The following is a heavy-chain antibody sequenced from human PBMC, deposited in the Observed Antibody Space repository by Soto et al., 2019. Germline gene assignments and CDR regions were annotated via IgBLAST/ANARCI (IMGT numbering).Heavy chain of an antibody. CDR1: GFTFSNAW. CDR2: IKSKTDGGTT. CDR3: TTYRCLEWLYYYMDV. Sequence: EVQLVESGGGLVKPGGSLRLSCAASGFTFSNAWMSWVRQAPGKGLEWVGRIKSKTDGGTTDYAAPVKGRFTISRDDSKNTLYLQMNSLKTEDTAVYYCTTYRCLEWLYYYMDVWGKGTTVTVSS. V-gene: IGHV3-15*01. D-gene: IGHD3-3*01. J-gene: IGHJ6*03.